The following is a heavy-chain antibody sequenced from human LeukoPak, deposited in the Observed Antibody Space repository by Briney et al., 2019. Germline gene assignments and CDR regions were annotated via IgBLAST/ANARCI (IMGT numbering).Heavy chain of an antibody. Sequence: SETLSLTCAVYGGSFSGYYWSWIRQPPGKGLEWIGEINHSGSTNYNPSLKSRVTISVDTSKNRFSLKLSSVTAADTAVYYCARAGGYSSSSPYYYYGMDVWGQGTTVTVSS. J-gene: IGHJ6*02. CDR2: INHSGST. D-gene: IGHD6-6*01. V-gene: IGHV4-34*01. CDR3: ARAGGYSSSSPYYYYGMDV. CDR1: GGSFSGYY.